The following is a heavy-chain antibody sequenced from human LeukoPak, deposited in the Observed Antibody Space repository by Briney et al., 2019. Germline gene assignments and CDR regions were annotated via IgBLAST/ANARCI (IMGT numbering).Heavy chain of an antibody. D-gene: IGHD3-10*01. V-gene: IGHV4-34*01. J-gene: IGHJ4*02. Sequence: PSETLSLTCAVYGGSFSGYYWSWIRQPPGKGLEWIGEINHSGSTNYNPSLKSRVTISVDTSKNQFSLKLSSVTAADTAVYYCARSGFGKLNFHYWGQGTLVTVSS. CDR3: ARSGFGKLNFHY. CDR2: INHSGST. CDR1: GGSFSGYY.